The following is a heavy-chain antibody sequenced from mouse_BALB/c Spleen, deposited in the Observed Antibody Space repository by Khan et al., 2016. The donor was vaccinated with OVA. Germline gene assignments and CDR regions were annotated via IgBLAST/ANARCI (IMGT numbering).Heavy chain of an antibody. CDR2: IWSGGST. CDR3: ARNYDYDEDFDY. CDR1: GFSLTSYC. V-gene: IGHV2-2*02. Sequence: QVQLKQSGPGLVQPSQSLSLTCTVSGFSLTSYCVHWVRQSPGKGLEWLGGIWSGGSTDYSAAFISRMSITKANSTSNIFFKMNRLQANDTATDYCARNYDYDEDFDYWGQGTTLTVSS. J-gene: IGHJ2*01. D-gene: IGHD2-4*01.